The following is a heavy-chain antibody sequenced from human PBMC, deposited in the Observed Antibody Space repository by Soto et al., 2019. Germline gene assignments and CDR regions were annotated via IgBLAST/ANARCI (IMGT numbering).Heavy chain of an antibody. CDR2: ISWNSGSI. J-gene: IGHJ5*02. CDR1: GFTFDDYA. Sequence: GGSLRLSCAASGFTFDDYAMHWVRQAPGKGLEWVSGISWNSGSIGYADSVKGRFTISRDNAKNSLYLQMNSLRAEDTALYYCAKDKEPYIVGASNWFDPWGQGTLVTV. CDR3: AKDKEPYIVGASNWFDP. D-gene: IGHD1-26*01. V-gene: IGHV3-9*01.